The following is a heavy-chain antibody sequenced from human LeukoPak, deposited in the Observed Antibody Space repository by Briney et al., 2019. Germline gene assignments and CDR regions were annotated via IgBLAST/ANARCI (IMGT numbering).Heavy chain of an antibody. CDR2: IYYSGST. CDR1: GGSISSHY. D-gene: IGHD6-6*01. J-gene: IGHJ4*02. Sequence: SETLSLTCTVSGGSISSHYWSWIRQPPGKGLEWIGCIYYSGSTNYNPSLKSRVTISVDTSKNQFSLKLSSVTAADTAVYYCARDLYSSSSGFDYWGQGTLVTVSS. CDR3: ARDLYSSSSGFDY. V-gene: IGHV4-59*11.